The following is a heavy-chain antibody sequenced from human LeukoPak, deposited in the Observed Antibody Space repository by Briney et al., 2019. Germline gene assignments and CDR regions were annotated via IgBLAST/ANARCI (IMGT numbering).Heavy chain of an antibody. D-gene: IGHD3-3*01. CDR2: ISSSSSYI. Sequence: GGSLRLSCAASGFTFSSYSMNWVRQAPGKGLEWVSSISSSSSYIYYADSVKGRFTTSRDNAKNSLYLQMNSLRAEDTAVYYCARVPPDRDEFWSGYYLDYWGQGTLVTVSS. CDR3: ARVPPDRDEFWSGYYLDY. CDR1: GFTFSSYS. J-gene: IGHJ4*02. V-gene: IGHV3-21*01.